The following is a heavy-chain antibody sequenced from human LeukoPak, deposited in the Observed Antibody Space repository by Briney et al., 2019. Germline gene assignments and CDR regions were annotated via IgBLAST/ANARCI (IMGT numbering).Heavy chain of an antibody. J-gene: IGHJ4*02. CDR2: INPSGGST. CDR1: GYTFTSYY. D-gene: IGHD3-10*01. CDR3: ASKLRFGDQSDY. Sequence: ASVKVSCTASGYTFTSYYMHWVRQAPGQGLEWMGIINPSGGSTSYAQKFQGRVTMTRDTSTSTVYMELSSLRAEDTAVYYCASKLRFGDQSDYWGQGTLVTVSA. V-gene: IGHV1-46*01.